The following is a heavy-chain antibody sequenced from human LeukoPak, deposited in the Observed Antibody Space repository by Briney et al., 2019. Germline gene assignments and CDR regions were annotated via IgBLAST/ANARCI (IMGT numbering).Heavy chain of an antibody. D-gene: IGHD2-15*01. CDR2: IYISGST. V-gene: IGHV4-59*10. J-gene: IGHJ4*02. CDR1: GGSFSGYY. Sequence: SETLSLTCAVYGGSFSGYYWSWIRQPPGKGLEWIGRIYISGSTSYNPSLKSRVTISVDTSKNQFSLKVRYVTAADTAVYYCARDFGYCSGGSCFAFDYWGQGTLVTVSS. CDR3: ARDFGYCSGGSCFAFDY.